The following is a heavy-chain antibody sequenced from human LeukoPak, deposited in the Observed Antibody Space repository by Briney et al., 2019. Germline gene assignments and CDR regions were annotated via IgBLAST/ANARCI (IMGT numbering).Heavy chain of an antibody. J-gene: IGHJ4*02. D-gene: IGHD6-13*01. CDR3: ARDRAAAHFDY. CDR2: IYYSGST. Sequence: SETLSLTCAVSGGSISSYYWSWIRQPPGKGLEWIGYIYYSGSTNYNPSLKSRVTISVDTSKNQFSLKLSSVTAADTAVYYCARDRAAAHFDYWGQGTLVTVSS. V-gene: IGHV4-59*01. CDR1: GGSISSYY.